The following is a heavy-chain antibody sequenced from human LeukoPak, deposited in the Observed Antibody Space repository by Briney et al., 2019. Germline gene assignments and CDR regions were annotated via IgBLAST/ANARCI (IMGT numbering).Heavy chain of an antibody. CDR2: IGHAGNSI. D-gene: IGHD3-9*01. CDR1: GFNFGVFG. V-gene: IGHV3-33*01. J-gene: IGHJ4*02. CDR3: ARDLQAMYFQD. Sequence: GGSLRLSCVTSGFNFGVFGMHWVRQAPSKGLEWVAVIGHAGNSIYYGDSVKGRFTITRDNSKNTLFLQMSSLTAEDTAVYYCARDLQAMYFQDWGQGALVTVAS.